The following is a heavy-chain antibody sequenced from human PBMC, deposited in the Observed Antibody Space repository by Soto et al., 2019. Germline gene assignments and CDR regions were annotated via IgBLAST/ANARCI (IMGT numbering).Heavy chain of an antibody. D-gene: IGHD2-15*01. V-gene: IGHV4-59*08. J-gene: IGHJ4*02. CDR3: ARHVAAPGFDY. CDR1: GGSISSYY. Sequence: PSETLSLTCTVSGGSISSYYWSWIRQPPGKGLEWIGYIYYSGSTKYNPSLKSRVTISVDTAKNQFSLRLSSVTAADTAVYYCARHVAAPGFDYWGQGTLVTVSS. CDR2: IYYSGST.